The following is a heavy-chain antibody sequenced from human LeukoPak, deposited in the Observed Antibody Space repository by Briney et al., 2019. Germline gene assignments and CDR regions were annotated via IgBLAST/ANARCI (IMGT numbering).Heavy chain of an antibody. J-gene: IGHJ4*02. Sequence: PGGSLRLSCAASGFTFDDYAMHWVRQAPGKGLEWVSGISWNSGSIGYADSVKGRFTTSRDNAKNSLYLQMNSLGAEDTALYYCAKDMAGGIAVAGTGFDYWGQGTLVTVSS. V-gene: IGHV3-9*01. D-gene: IGHD6-19*01. CDR3: AKDMAGGIAVAGTGFDY. CDR2: ISWNSGSI. CDR1: GFTFDDYA.